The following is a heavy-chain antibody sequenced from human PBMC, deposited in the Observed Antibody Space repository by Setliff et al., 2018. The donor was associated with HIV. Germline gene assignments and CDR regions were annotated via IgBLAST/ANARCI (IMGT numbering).Heavy chain of an antibody. D-gene: IGHD3-16*01. V-gene: IGHV4-38-2*01. Sequence: PSETLSLTCAVSGYSTSSGYYWGWIRQPPGKGLEWIGSFYHSGSTYYNPSLRSRVTISVDTSKNQFSLKLSSVTAADTAVYYCARLGHTFGGPGYWGQGTLVTVSS. J-gene: IGHJ4*02. CDR1: GYSTSSGYY. CDR2: FYHSGST. CDR3: ARLGHTFGGPGY.